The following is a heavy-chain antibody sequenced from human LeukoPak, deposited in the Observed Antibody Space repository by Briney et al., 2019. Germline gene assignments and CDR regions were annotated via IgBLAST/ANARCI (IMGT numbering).Heavy chain of an antibody. CDR3: ARGGSELELRYFDY. Sequence: SVKVSCKASGGTFSSYAISWVRQAPGQGLEWMGRIIPILGIANYAQKFQGRVTITADKSTSTAYMELSSLRAEDTAVNYCARGGSELELRYFDYWGQGTLVTVSS. V-gene: IGHV1-69*04. J-gene: IGHJ4*02. CDR1: GGTFSSYA. D-gene: IGHD1-7*01. CDR2: IIPILGIA.